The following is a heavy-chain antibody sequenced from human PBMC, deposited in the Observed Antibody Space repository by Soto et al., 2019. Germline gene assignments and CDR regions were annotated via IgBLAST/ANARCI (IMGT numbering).Heavy chain of an antibody. CDR1: GGSFSGYY. V-gene: IGHV4-34*01. Sequence: SETLSLTCAVYGGSFSGYYWSWIRQPPGKGLEWIGEINHSGSTNYNPSLKSRVTISVDTSKNQFSLKLSSVTAEDTAVYYCARDSAFDWPSALPGYWGQGTLVTVSS. CDR3: ARDSAFDWPSALPGY. D-gene: IGHD3-9*01. CDR2: INHSGST. J-gene: IGHJ4*02.